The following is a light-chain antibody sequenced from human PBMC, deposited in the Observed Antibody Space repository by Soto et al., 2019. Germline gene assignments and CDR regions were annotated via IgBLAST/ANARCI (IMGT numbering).Light chain of an antibody. Sequence: QSVLTQPPSASGSPGQSVTISCTGTSSDIGAYNYVSWFQQHPGEAPKRIISEVNKRPSGVPDRFSGSKSGNTASLTVSGLQAEDEDDYYCTSYGGRDNLMFGGGTKVTVL. CDR2: EVN. V-gene: IGLV2-8*01. CDR1: SSDIGAYNY. J-gene: IGLJ3*02. CDR3: TSYGGRDNLM.